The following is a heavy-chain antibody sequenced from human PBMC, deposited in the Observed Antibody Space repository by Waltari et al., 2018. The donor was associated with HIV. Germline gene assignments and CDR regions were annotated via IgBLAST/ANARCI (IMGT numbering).Heavy chain of an antibody. CDR2: NSSRGGRQ. D-gene: IGHD2-21*01. J-gene: IGHJ4*01. CDR3: ARLGIETILGAACDY. CDR1: GFTFSNYE. V-gene: IGHV3-48*03. Sequence: EVQLVESGGGLVQRGGYLRLSCAASGFTFSNYELNWVRQATGKGLEWLAYNSSRGGRQYCASSVKGGFTISIATAKNLVYLEVNSLSVECAALYYCARLGIETILGAACDYWGDGTLVTVSS.